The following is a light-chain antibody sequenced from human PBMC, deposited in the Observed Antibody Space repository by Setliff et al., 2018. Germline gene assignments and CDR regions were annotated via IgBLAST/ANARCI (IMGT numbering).Light chain of an antibody. CDR3: CSYAGSNNV. V-gene: IGLV2-14*03. CDR1: NNDVGAYNY. Sequence: QSALTQPASVSGSPGQSVTISCTGTNNDVGAYNYVSWYQQHPGKAPKFMIYDVSKRSSGASDRFSGSKSGNTASLTISGLQAEDEADYYCCSYAGSNNVFGTGTKVTVL. CDR2: DVS. J-gene: IGLJ1*01.